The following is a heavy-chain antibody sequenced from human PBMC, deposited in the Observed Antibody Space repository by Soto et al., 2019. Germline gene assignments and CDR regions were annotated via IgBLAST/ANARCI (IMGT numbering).Heavy chain of an antibody. V-gene: IGHV3-48*03. CDR3: ARNYYDSSGYPDY. Sequence: GSLRLSCAASGFTFSSYEMNWVRQAPGKGLEWVSYISSSGSTIYYADSVKGRFTISRDNAKNSLYLQMNSLRAEDTAVYYCARNYYDSSGYPDYWGQGTLVTVSS. CDR2: ISSSGSTI. J-gene: IGHJ4*02. CDR1: GFTFSSYE. D-gene: IGHD3-22*01.